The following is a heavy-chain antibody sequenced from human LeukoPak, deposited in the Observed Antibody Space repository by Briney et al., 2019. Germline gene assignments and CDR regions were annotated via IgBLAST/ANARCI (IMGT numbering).Heavy chain of an antibody. D-gene: IGHD6-6*01. Sequence: LVKVSCKASGGTFSSYAISWVRQAPGQGLEWMGGIIPIFGTANYAQKFQGRVTITADESTSTAYMELSSLRSEDTAVYYCARSSYSSSPVNYWGQGTLVTVSS. CDR2: IIPIFGTA. CDR3: ARSSYSSSPVNY. V-gene: IGHV1-69*01. J-gene: IGHJ4*02. CDR1: GGTFSSYA.